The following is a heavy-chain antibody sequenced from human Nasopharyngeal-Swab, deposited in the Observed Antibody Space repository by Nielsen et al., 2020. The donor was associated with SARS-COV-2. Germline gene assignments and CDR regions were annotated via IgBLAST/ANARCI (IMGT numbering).Heavy chain of an antibody. CDR1: GFTFSSYA. CDR3: ATPGERDGYNGGDAFEI. CDR2: ISGSGGST. V-gene: IGHV3-23*01. Sequence: GESLKISCAASGFTFSSYAMSWVRQAPGKGLEWVSAISGSGGSTYYADSVKGRFTISRDNSKNTLYLQMNSLRAEDTAVYYCATPGERDGYNGGDAFEIWGQGTMVTVSS. J-gene: IGHJ3*02. D-gene: IGHD5-24*01.